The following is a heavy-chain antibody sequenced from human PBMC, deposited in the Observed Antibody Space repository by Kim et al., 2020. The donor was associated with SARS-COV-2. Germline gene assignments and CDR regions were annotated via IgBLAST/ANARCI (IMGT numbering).Heavy chain of an antibody. J-gene: IGHJ3*02. Sequence: DSVKGRFTISRDNSKNTLYLQMNSLRAEDTAVYYCAKGTYIAVAGAFDIWGQGTMVTVSS. V-gene: IGHV3-30*02. D-gene: IGHD6-19*01. CDR3: AKGTYIAVAGAFDI.